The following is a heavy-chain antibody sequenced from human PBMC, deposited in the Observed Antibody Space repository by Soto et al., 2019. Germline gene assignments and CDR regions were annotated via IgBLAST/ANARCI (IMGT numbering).Heavy chain of an antibody. CDR2: INPSDSYT. D-gene: IGHD2-2*01. J-gene: IGHJ4*02. V-gene: IGHV5-10-1*01. CDR1: GYSFTSYW. Sequence: GESLKISCQGSGYSFTSYWIGWVRQRPGKGLEWMGRINPSDSYTTYSPSFQGHVTISTDKSFSTAYLQWSGLKASDTAMYYCARLGYCTGTSCYPFDSWGQGTRVTSPQ. CDR3: ARLGYCTGTSCYPFDS.